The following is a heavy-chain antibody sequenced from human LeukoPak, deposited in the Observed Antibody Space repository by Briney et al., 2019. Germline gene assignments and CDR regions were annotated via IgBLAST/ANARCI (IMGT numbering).Heavy chain of an antibody. V-gene: IGHV1-2*02. D-gene: IGHD3-3*01. CDR2: INPNIGGT. CDR3: SRADGDLEWLLFASDV. CDR1: GYTFTDYY. Sequence: ASVKLSCKASGYTFTDYYMHWVRQPPGQGLEWMGWINPNIGGTKYAQKFEGRVTMIRETSVSTAYMELSRLRSDDTAVYYCSRADGDLEWLLFASDVWGQGTTVTVSS. J-gene: IGHJ6*02.